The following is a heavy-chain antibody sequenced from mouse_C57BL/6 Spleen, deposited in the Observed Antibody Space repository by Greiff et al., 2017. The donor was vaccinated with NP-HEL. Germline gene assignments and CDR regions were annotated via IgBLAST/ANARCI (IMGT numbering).Heavy chain of an antibody. CDR3: ARKGPHYDYSY. CDR1: GYTFTSYW. V-gene: IGHV1-61*01. J-gene: IGHJ2*01. Sequence: QVQLKQPGAELVRPGSSVKLSCKASGYTFTSYWMDWVKQRPGQGLEWIGNIYPSDSETHYNQKFKDKATLTVDKSSSTAYMQLSSLTSEDSAVYYCARKGPHYDYSYWGQGTTLTVSS. D-gene: IGHD2-4*01. CDR2: IYPSDSET.